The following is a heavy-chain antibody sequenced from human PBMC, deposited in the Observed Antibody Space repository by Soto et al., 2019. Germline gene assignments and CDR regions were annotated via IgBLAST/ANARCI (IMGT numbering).Heavy chain of an antibody. CDR1: GGTFSSYT. Sequence: QVQLVQSGAEVKKPGSSVKVSCKASGGTFSSYTISWVRQAPGQGLEWMGRIIPILGIANYAQKFQGRVTITADKSTSTAYMELSSLRSEDTAVYYCARGDCSGGSCLDYSGQGTLVTVSS. D-gene: IGHD2-15*01. CDR3: ARGDCSGGSCLDY. CDR2: IIPILGIA. V-gene: IGHV1-69*02. J-gene: IGHJ4*02.